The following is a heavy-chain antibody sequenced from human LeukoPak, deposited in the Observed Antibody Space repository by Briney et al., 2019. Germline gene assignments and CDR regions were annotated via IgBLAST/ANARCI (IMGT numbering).Heavy chain of an antibody. CDR3: ARSARLEYSSGSAPAYGMDV. CDR1: GYTFTGYY. V-gene: IGHV1-2*04. Sequence: ASVKVSCKASGYTFTGYYMHWVRQAPGQGLEWMGWINPNSGGTNYAQKFQGWVTMTRDTSVSTAYMELSRLRSDDTAVYYCARSARLEYSSGSAPAYGMDVWGQGTTVTVSS. J-gene: IGHJ6*02. CDR2: INPNSGGT. D-gene: IGHD6-19*01.